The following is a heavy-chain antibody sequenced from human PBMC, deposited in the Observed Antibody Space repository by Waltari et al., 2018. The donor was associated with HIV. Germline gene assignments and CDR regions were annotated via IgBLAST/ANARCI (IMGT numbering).Heavy chain of an antibody. CDR1: GASISSSSYY. CDR2: IYDSGTA. Sequence: QLHLQESGPGLVKPSETLSLTCSVSGASISSSSYYWAWIRQPPGKGLEWIGAIYDSGTAYYNPSVKSRVSASLDASKNELSLKLTSVTAIDTALYYCARLRFHSLYYFDSWGPGILVTVSS. J-gene: IGHJ4*02. D-gene: IGHD3-16*01. V-gene: IGHV4-39*01. CDR3: ARLRFHSLYYFDS.